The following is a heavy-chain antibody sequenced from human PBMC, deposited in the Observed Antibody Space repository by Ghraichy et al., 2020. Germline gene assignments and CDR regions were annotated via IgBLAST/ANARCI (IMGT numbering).Heavy chain of an antibody. CDR3: AKDHTAMVIANAFDI. V-gene: IGHV3-23*01. J-gene: IGHJ3*02. CDR2: ISGSGGST. Sequence: GGSLRLSCAASGFTFSSYAMSWVRQAPGKRLEWVSAISGSGGSTYYADSVKGRFTISRDNSKNTLYLQMNSLRAEDTAVYYCAKDHTAMVIANAFDIWGQGTMVTVSS. CDR1: GFTFSSYA. D-gene: IGHD5-18*01.